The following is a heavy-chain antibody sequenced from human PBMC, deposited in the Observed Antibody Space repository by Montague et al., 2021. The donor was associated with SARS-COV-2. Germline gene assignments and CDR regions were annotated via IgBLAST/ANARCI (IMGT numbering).Heavy chain of an antibody. J-gene: IGHJ6*02. D-gene: IGHD3-10*01. V-gene: IGHV4-34*01. CDR3: ARLGAITLVRGITKADFSNYGMDV. CDR1: RGSFRGYY. CDR2: INHSGST. Sequence: SETLSLTCAVSRGSFRGYYWSWIRQPPGKGLEWIGEINHSGSTTXXPSXXXRVSISVDTSNKQFSLNVTSVTAADTAVYYCARLGAITLVRGITKADFSNYGMDVWGQGTTVTVSS.